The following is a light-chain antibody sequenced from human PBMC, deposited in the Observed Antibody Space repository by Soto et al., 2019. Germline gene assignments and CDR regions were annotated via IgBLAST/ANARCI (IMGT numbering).Light chain of an antibody. Sequence: QSVLTQPPSASGTPGQRVPIYCSGSSANIGRNTVNWYQQLPGTAPKLLICCDNQRPSGVPDRFSGSKSGTSASLAISGLQSEDEADYYCAVWDDSLNGFVFGTGTKVTAL. J-gene: IGLJ1*01. CDR2: CDN. V-gene: IGLV1-44*01. CDR3: AVWDDSLNGFV. CDR1: SANIGRNT.